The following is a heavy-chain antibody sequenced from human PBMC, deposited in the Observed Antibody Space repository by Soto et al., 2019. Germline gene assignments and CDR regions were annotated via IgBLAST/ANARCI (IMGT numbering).Heavy chain of an antibody. D-gene: IGHD2-15*01. V-gene: IGHV1-2*04. CDR1: GYTFTGYY. J-gene: IGHJ4*02. CDR3: ARAPLGYCGGTTRFVIDY. CDR2: INPNSGGI. Sequence: ASVKVSCKASGYTFTGYYIHWLRQAPGQGLEWMGWINPNSGGINYAQKFQGWVTMTRDTSISTAYMELSRLRSDDTAVYYCARAPLGYCGGTTRFVIDYWGQGTLVTVSS.